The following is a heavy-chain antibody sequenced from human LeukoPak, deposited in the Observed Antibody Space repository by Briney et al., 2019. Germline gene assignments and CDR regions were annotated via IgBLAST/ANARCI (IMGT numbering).Heavy chain of an antibody. CDR1: GWSFNDHY. CDR3: ARGQVPAARGYNWFDP. Sequence: PSYTLSLTCAVYGWSFNDHYWNWIRQPPGKGLEWIGEINARGDTNFNPSLKSRVTISVDSSKNQFSLTLRSMIAADTAVYHCARGQVPAARGYNWFDPWGQGTLVTVSS. D-gene: IGHD2-2*01. J-gene: IGHJ5*02. V-gene: IGHV4-34*01. CDR2: INARGDT.